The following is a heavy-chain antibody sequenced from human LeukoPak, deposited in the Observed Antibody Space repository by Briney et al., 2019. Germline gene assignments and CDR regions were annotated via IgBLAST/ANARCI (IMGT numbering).Heavy chain of an antibody. D-gene: IGHD2-21*01. CDR3: ARADRLHGGPYLIGP. J-gene: IGHJ5*02. Sequence: ASVKVSCKTSGYSFTDYYMHWVRQAPGRGLEWMGWINPNSGGTSSARKFQGRVTMTRDTSITTVYMEVRWLTSDDTAVYYCARADRLHGGPYLIGPWGQGTLVTVTS. CDR1: GYSFTDYY. V-gene: IGHV1-2*02. CDR2: INPNSGGT.